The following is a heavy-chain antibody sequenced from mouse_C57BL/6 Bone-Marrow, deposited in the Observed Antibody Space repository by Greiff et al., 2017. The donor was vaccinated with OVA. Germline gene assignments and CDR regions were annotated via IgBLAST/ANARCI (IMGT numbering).Heavy chain of an antibody. Sequence: QVQLQQSGAELVKPGASVKLSCKASGYTFTEYTIHWVKQRSGQGLEWIGWFYPGSGSIKYNEKFKGKATLTADKSTSTVYMELSRLTSEDSAVYFCATHAEEKKKKKGSWDPYWYFDVWGTGTTVTVSS. CDR3: ATHAEEKKKKKGSWDPYWYFDV. CDR2: FYPGSGSI. CDR1: GYTFTEYT. V-gene: IGHV1-62-2*01. J-gene: IGHJ1*03. D-gene: IGHD4-1*01.